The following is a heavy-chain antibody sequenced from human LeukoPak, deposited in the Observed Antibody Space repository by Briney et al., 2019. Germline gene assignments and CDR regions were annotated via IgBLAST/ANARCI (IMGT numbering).Heavy chain of an antibody. J-gene: IGHJ4*02. D-gene: IGHD4-11*01. CDR3: ARTEDDYSNYPPRGLYY. Sequence: SVKVSCKASGGTFSSYAISWVRQAPGQGLEWMGGIIPIFGTANYAQKFQGRVTITADKSTSTAYMELSSLRSEDTAVYYCARTEDDYSNYPPRGLYYWGQGTLVTVSS. V-gene: IGHV1-69*06. CDR1: GGTFSSYA. CDR2: IIPIFGTA.